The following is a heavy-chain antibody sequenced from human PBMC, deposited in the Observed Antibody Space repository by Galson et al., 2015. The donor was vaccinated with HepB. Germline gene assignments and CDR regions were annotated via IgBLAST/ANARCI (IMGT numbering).Heavy chain of an antibody. CDR2: ISAYNGNT. CDR1: GGTFSSYG. Sequence: SVKVSCKASGGTFSSYGISWVRQAPGQGLEWMGWISAYNGNTNYAQKLQGRVTMTTDTSTSTAYMELRSLRSDDTAVYYCARDYSSGSYSYYFDYWGQGTLVTVSS. J-gene: IGHJ4*02. CDR3: ARDYSSGSYSYYFDY. D-gene: IGHD3-10*01. V-gene: IGHV1-18*04.